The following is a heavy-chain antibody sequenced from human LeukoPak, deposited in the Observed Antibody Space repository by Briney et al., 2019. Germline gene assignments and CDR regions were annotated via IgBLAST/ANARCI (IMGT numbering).Heavy chain of an antibody. Sequence: GRSLRLSCATSGFTFTSYWMHWVRQVAGKGLVWLARVDHGGSGTNYADSVKGRFTISRDSAKSTVYLEMNSLRVEDTAVYYCITDLGWGQGTLVTVSS. J-gene: IGHJ4*02. V-gene: IGHV3-74*01. CDR1: GFTFTSYW. CDR3: ITDLG. CDR2: VDHGGSGT. D-gene: IGHD1-14*01.